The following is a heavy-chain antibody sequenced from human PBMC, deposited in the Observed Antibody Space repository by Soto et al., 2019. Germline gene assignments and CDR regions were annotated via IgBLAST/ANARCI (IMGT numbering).Heavy chain of an antibody. Sequence: GGSLRLSCEASGFTFSSYTMSWVRQAPGKGLEWVSVISSSGSETYYADSVKGRFTISRDNFKNTVYLQMNALRAEDTAVYFCPKPNPHIEADRQPQFDYWGQGSLVTVSS. D-gene: IGHD2-21*01. V-gene: IGHV3-23*01. J-gene: IGHJ4*02. CDR2: ISSSGSET. CDR3: PKPNPHIEADRQPQFDY. CDR1: GFTFSSYT.